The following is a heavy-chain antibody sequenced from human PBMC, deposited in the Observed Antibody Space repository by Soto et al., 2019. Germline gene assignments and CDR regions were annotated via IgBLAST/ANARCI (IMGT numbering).Heavy chain of an antibody. J-gene: IGHJ6*02. CDR3: ARSIFGVVIYYYYGMDL. D-gene: IGHD3-3*02. V-gene: IGHV1-69*01. Sequence: QVQLVQSGAEVKKPGSSVKVSCKASGGTFSSYAISWVRQAPGQGLEWMGGIIPIFGTANYAQKFQGRVTITADESTSTAYMELSSLRSEDTAVYYCARSIFGVVIYYYYGMDLWGQGTTVTVSS. CDR2: IIPIFGTA. CDR1: GGTFSSYA.